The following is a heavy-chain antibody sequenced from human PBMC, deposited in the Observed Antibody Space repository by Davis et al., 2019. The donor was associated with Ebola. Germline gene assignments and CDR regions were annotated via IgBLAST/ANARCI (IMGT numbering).Heavy chain of an antibody. V-gene: IGHV3-74*01. D-gene: IGHD2-8*01. CDR3: AKESCPKSGPYCTYFDV. CDR1: TFTPSSYW. J-gene: IGHJ4*02. Sequence: PGGSLRLSCAPSTFTPSSYWMHCVRHAPGNGLVWVSRTHSDGTPTSYADSVKGRSTISRDNSKNTLYLQMNSLRVEDTAVYFCAKESCPKSGPYCTYFDVWGQGTQVTVSS. CDR2: THSDGTPT.